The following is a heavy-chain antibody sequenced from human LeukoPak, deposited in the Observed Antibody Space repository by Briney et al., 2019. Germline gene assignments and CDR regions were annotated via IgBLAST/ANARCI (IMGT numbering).Heavy chain of an antibody. CDR2: IQYDAGNR. Sequence: PGGSLRLSCAASGFTFSSFGMHWVRQAPGKGLEGVAFIQYDAGNRQYADSVKGRFTISRDNSKTTLYMQMNSLTAEDTAVYYCAKSFTGSYLDYFDYWGQGTLVTVSS. V-gene: IGHV3-30*02. J-gene: IGHJ4*02. CDR1: GFTFSSFG. D-gene: IGHD1-26*01. CDR3: AKSFTGSYLDYFDY.